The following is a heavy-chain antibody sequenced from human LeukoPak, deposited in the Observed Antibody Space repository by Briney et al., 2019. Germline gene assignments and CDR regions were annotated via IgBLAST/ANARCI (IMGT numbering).Heavy chain of an antibody. CDR1: GFNFRAYW. Sequence: GGSLRLSCTTSGFNFRAYWMRWVRQAPGKGLEWVADIEQDGGEKYYVDSVKGRFTISRDNAKNSLYLQMSSLRAEDTAVYYCTRTARSYSYDFWSGYSADWGQGTLVTVSS. CDR2: IEQDGGEK. CDR3: TRTARSYSYDFWSGYSAD. D-gene: IGHD3-3*01. J-gene: IGHJ4*02. V-gene: IGHV3-7*01.